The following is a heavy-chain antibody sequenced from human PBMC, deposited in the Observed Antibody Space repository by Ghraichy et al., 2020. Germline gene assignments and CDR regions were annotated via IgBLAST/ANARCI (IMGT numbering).Heavy chain of an antibody. J-gene: IGHJ1*01. D-gene: IGHD6-19*01. CDR2: IYWDDDK. V-gene: IGHV2-5*02. Sequence: SGPTLVKPTQTLTLTCTFSGFSLSTSGVGVGWIRQPPGKALEWLALIYWDDDKRYSPSLKSRLTITKDTSKNQVVLTMTNMDPVDTATYYCAHMRSWQWLVLGYFQHWGQGTLVTVSS. CDR1: GFSLSTSGVG. CDR3: AHMRSWQWLVLGYFQH.